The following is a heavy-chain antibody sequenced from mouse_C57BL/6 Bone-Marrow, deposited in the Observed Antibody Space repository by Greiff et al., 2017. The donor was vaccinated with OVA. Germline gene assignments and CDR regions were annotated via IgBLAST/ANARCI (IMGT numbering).Heavy chain of an antibody. CDR2: IYPGDGDT. V-gene: IGHV1-82*01. J-gene: IGHJ3*01. D-gene: IGHD1-1*01. Sequence: QVHVKQSGPELVKPGASVKISCKASGYAFSSSWMNWVKQRPGKGLEWIGRIYPGDGDTNYNGKFKGKATLTADKSSSTAYIQLSSLTSEDSAVYFCAMKDYGSSHAPFAYWGQGTLVTVSA. CDR1: GYAFSSSW. CDR3: AMKDYGSSHAPFAY.